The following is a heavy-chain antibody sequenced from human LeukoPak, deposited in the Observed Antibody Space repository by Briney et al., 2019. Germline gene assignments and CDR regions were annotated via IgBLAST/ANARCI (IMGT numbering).Heavy chain of an antibody. CDR2: INPNSGGT. J-gene: IGHJ6*02. D-gene: IGHD4-17*01. CDR1: GYTFTGYY. Sequence: GASVKVSCKASGYTFTGYYMHWVRQAPGQGLEWMGWINPNSGGTNYAQKFQGRVTMTRDTSISTAYMELSRLRSDDTAVYYCAGDYGDSNYYYYGMDVWGQGTTVTVSS. CDR3: AGDYGDSNYYYYGMDV. V-gene: IGHV1-2*02.